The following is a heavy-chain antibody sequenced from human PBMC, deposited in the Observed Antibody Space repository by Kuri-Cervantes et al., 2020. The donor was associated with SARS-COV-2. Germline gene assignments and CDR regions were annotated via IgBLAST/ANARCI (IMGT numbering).Heavy chain of an antibody. D-gene: IGHD2-15*01. CDR2: AYYRSKWYN. CDR1: GDSVSSNSAA. V-gene: IGHV6-1*01. CDR3: ARLSCSGGSCLWAFDI. Sequence: SQTLSLTCAISGDSVSSNSAAWNWIRQSPSRGLEWLGRAYYRSKWYNDYAVSVKSRITINPDTSKNQFSLQLNSVTAADTAVYYCARLSCSGGSCLWAFDIWGQGTMVTVAS. J-gene: IGHJ3*02.